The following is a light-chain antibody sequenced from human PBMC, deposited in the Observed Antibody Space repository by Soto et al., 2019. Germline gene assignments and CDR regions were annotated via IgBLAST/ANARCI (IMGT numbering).Light chain of an antibody. CDR3: QQSYSSPPT. Sequence: IQMTQSPSSLSASVGDRVTIICRTGQDIRSDLGWYQRKPGKAPKLLIYAASSLQSGVPSRFSGSGSGPDFTLTISSLQPEDFATYYCQQSYSSPPTFGQGTKVDIK. V-gene: IGKV1-39*01. J-gene: IGKJ1*01. CDR2: AAS. CDR1: QDIRSD.